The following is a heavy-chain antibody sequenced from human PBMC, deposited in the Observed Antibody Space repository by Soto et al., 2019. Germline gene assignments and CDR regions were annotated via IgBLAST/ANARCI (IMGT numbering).Heavy chain of an antibody. CDR1: KASVSVYY. D-gene: IGHD2-2*01. CDR2: INHSGSS. CDR3: ARASTRRGACDV. V-gene: IGHV4-34*01. J-gene: IGHJ3*01. Sequence: XETLSLPYALYKASVSVYYWTWIRQPPGKGLEWIGEINHSGSSNYNPSLKSRVTISVDTSKNQFSLKLSSVAAADTAVYYCARASTRRGACDVWGQGTMVTVSS.